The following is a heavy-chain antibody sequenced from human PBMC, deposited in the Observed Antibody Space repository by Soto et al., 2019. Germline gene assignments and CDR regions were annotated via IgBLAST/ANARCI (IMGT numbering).Heavy chain of an antibody. J-gene: IGHJ5*02. CDR2: INPNSGGT. D-gene: IGHD2-2*01. CDR3: AREANSGYCSSTSCKKWFDP. CDR1: GYTFTGYY. Sequence: ASVKVSCKASGYTFTGYYMHWVRQAPGQGLEWMGWINPNSGGTNYAQKFQGRVTMTRDTSISTAYMELSRLRSDDTAVYYCAREANSGYCSSTSCKKWFDPWGQGTLVTVSS. V-gene: IGHV1-2*02.